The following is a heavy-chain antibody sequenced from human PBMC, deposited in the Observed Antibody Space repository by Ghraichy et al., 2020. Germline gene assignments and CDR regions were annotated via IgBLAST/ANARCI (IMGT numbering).Heavy chain of an antibody. J-gene: IGHJ4*02. D-gene: IGHD5-18*01. V-gene: IGHV3-23*01. CDR2: ISGSGGST. CDR3: AKDLIRRGYSYGDY. Sequence: GGSLRLSCAASGFTFSSYAMSWVRQAPGKGLEWVSAISGSGGSTYYADSVKGRFTISRDNSKNTLYLQMNSLRAEDTAVYYCAKDLIRRGYSYGDYWGQGTLVTVSS. CDR1: GFTFSSYA.